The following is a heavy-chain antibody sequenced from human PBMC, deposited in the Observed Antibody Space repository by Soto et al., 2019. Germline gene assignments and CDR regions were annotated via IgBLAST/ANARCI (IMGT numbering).Heavy chain of an antibody. V-gene: IGHV3-23*01. CDR2: ISGSGGST. D-gene: IGHD4-4*01. CDR1: GFTFSSYA. CDR3: AKTVHALINYAYFDY. Sequence: GGSPRLSCAASGFTFSSYAMSWVHQAPGKGLEWVSAISGSGGSTYYADSVKGRFTISRDNSKNTLYLQMNSLRAEDTAVDYCAKTVHALINYAYFDYWGQGTLVTVSS. J-gene: IGHJ4*02.